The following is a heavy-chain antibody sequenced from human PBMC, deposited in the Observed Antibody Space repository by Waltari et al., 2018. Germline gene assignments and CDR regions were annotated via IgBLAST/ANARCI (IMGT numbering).Heavy chain of an antibody. CDR2: ISSSGDIT. CDR3: AREGSGFDP. CDR1: GFTFSTYN. V-gene: IGHV3-48*01. J-gene: IGHJ5*02. Sequence: EVQLVESGGGLVQPGGSLRLSCAASGFTFSTYNFNWVRQAPGRGLQWVSFISSSGDITYYTDSVKGRFTISRDIAKNSLYLQMNSLRVEDTAVYYCAREGSGFDPCGQGTLVTVSS.